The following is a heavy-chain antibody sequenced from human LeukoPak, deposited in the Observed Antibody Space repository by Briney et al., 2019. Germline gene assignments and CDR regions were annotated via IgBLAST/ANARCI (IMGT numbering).Heavy chain of an antibody. CDR1: GFTFSTYW. D-gene: IGHD3-10*01. J-gene: IGHJ4*02. Sequence: GGSLRLSCAASGFTFSTYWMHWVRQVPGKGLVWVSRINSDETRINYADSVKGRFTISRDNAKNMLYLHMNSLRAEDTAMYYCVRDGGRLNFGNGASFDYWGQGTLVTVSS. CDR3: VRDGGRLNFGNGASFDY. V-gene: IGHV3-74*01. CDR2: INSDETRI.